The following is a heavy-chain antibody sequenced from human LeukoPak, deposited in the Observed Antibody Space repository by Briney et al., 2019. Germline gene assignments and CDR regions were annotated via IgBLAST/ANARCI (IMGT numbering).Heavy chain of an antibody. V-gene: IGHV3-30-3*01. Sequence: GGSLRLSCAASGFTLSNHWMTWVRQAPGKGLEWVAVISYDGSNKYYADSVKGRFTISRDNSKNTLYLQMNSLRAEDTAVYYCAREESYYFDYWGQGTLVTVSS. D-gene: IGHD2/OR15-2a*01. CDR2: ISYDGSNK. CDR1: GFTLSNHW. CDR3: AREESYYFDY. J-gene: IGHJ4*02.